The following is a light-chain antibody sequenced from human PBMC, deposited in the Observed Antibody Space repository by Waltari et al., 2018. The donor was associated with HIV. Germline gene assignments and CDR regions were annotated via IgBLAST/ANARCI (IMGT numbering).Light chain of an antibody. V-gene: IGLV2-11*01. J-gene: IGLJ1*01. CDR1: SGALDGSSF. CDR3: CSFVGSYSYV. CDR2: DVT. Sequence: QSALTQPRSVSGSPGQSVTLSCTGSSGALDGSSFVSWYQQHPGEAPKVVIYDVTKRPSGGPDRCSGSRSGNTASLTISGLQAEDEADYFCCSFVGSYSYVFGTGTKVTVL.